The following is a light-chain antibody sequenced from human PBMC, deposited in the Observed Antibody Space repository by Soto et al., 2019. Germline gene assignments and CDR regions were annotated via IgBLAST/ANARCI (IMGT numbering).Light chain of an antibody. CDR3: QQYGSSPWT. Sequence: EIVLTQSPGTLSLSPGERATHSCRASQSVSSSYLAWYQHKPGQAPRLLIYGASSRATGIPDRFSGSGSGTDFTLTISRLEPEDFAVYYCQQYGSSPWTFGQGTKVDTK. CDR1: QSVSSSY. CDR2: GAS. V-gene: IGKV3-20*01. J-gene: IGKJ1*01.